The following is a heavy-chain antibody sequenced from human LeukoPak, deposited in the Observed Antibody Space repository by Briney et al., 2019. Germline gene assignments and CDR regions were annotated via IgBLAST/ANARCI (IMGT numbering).Heavy chain of an antibody. CDR3: AKDSSLLLWFGESAGGQDY. V-gene: IGHV3-30*02. D-gene: IGHD3-10*01. CDR1: GFTFSSYG. CDR2: IRYDGSNK. Sequence: PGGSLRLSCAASGFTFSSYGMHWVRQAPGKGLEWVAFIRYDGSNKYYADSVKGRFTISRDNSKNTLYLQMNSLRAEDTAVYYCAKDSSLLLWFGESAGGQDYWGQGTLVTVSS. J-gene: IGHJ4*02.